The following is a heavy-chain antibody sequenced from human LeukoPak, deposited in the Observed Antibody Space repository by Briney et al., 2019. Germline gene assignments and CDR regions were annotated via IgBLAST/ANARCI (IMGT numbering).Heavy chain of an antibody. CDR2: IYTSGST. Sequence: SETLSLTCTVSGGSISSYYWSWIRQPAGKGLEWIGRIYTSGSTNYNPSLKSRVTMSVDTSKNQFSLKLSSVTAADTVVYYCARASLNYDSSGYYYPPAFDYWGQGTLVTVSS. J-gene: IGHJ4*02. V-gene: IGHV4-4*07. CDR1: GGSISSYY. D-gene: IGHD3-22*01. CDR3: ARASLNYDSSGYYYPPAFDY.